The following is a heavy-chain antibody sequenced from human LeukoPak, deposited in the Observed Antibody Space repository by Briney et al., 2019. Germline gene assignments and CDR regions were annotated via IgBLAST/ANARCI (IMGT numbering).Heavy chain of an antibody. Sequence: GGSLRLSCAASGFTVSSNYMSWVRQAPGKGLEWVSVIYSGGSTYYADSVKGRFTISRDNSKNTLYLHMNSLTAEDTAVYYCAKLGGYSSSSLRNFGGQGTLVTVSS. CDR3: AKLGGYSSSSLRNF. J-gene: IGHJ4*02. V-gene: IGHV3-53*01. CDR1: GFTVSSNY. D-gene: IGHD6-6*01. CDR2: IYSGGST.